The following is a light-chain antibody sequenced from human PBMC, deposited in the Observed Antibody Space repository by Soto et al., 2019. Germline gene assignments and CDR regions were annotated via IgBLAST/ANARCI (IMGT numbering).Light chain of an antibody. CDR2: SNN. J-gene: IGLJ3*02. Sequence: QSVLTQPPSASGTPGQRVTISCSGSSYNIGSNTVNWYQQLPGTAPKLLIYSNNQRPSGVPGRFSGSKSGTSASLAISGLQSEDEADYYCAAWDVSLNGWVFGGGTKLTVL. CDR1: SYNIGSNT. V-gene: IGLV1-44*01. CDR3: AAWDVSLNGWV.